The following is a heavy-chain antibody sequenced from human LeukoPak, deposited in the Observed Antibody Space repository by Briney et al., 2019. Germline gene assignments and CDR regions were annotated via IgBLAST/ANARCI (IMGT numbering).Heavy chain of an antibody. CDR2: IKQDGSEK. J-gene: IGHJ4*02. D-gene: IGHD1-26*01. CDR1: GFTFSNYW. CDR3: AREGSYPYDY. Sequence: GGSLRLSCAASGFTFSNYWMSWVRQAPGKGLEWVANIKQDGSEKFYVDSVKGRFTISRDNAKNSLYLQMNSLRAEDTAVYYCAREGSYPYDYWGQGTLVTVSS. V-gene: IGHV3-7*01.